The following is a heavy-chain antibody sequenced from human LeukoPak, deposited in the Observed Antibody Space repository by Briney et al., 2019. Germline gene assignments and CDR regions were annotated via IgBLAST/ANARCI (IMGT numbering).Heavy chain of an antibody. J-gene: IGHJ6*02. CDR1: GFTFDDYA. V-gene: IGHV3-9*01. CDR2: ISWNSGST. Sequence: GGSLRLSCVASGFTFDDYAMHWVRQVPGKGLEWVSGISWNSGSTGYADSVKGRFTISRDNANHSLYLQMNSLSADDTALYYCAKDGGSGSYLGYYGMDVWGQGTTVTVSS. D-gene: IGHD1-26*01. CDR3: AKDGGSGSYLGYYGMDV.